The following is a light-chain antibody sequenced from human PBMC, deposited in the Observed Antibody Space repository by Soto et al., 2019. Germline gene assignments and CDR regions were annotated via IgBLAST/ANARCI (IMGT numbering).Light chain of an antibody. CDR2: DAS. Sequence: DIQMTQSPSTLSASVGDRVTITCRASHSISKWLDWYQQKPGKAPKLVIYDASSLESGVPSTFSGSGYGTEFTFTISSLRPDDFGTYYCQQYNHHPPFGQGTKVDIK. CDR3: QQYNHHPP. J-gene: IGKJ1*01. V-gene: IGKV1-5*01. CDR1: HSISKW.